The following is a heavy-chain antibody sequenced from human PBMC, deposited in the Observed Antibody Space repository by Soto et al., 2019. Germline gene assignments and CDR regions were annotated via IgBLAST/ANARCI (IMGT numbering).Heavy chain of an antibody. V-gene: IGHV4-4*07. D-gene: IGHD3-3*01. CDR3: ARGQRFSDSFDP. CDR2: IYSSGGT. J-gene: IGHJ5*02. Sequence: PSETLSLTCNVSGGAIIGYYWPWMRQPAGKGLEWIGRIYSSGGTKYNPSLKSRVDMSLDMSKNQFSLRLNSVTAADTAVYYCARGQRFSDSFDPWGQGTLVTVSS. CDR1: GGAIIGYY.